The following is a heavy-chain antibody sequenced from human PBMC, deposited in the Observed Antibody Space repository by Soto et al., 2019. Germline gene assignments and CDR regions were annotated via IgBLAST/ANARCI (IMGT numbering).Heavy chain of an antibody. D-gene: IGHD2-2*01. CDR2: ISGDGGYK. V-gene: IGHV3-9*01. CDR1: GFTFVDYA. Sequence: EVQLVESGGGLVQPGRSLRLSCAASGFTFVDYAMHWVRQAPGQGLEWVSGISGDGGYKGYADSVKGRFTISRDNAKKSLYLEMNSLRVEDTALYYCAKDEGYCNSISCKDAFDYWGQGTTVTVS. CDR3: AKDEGYCNSISCKDAFDY. J-gene: IGHJ3*01.